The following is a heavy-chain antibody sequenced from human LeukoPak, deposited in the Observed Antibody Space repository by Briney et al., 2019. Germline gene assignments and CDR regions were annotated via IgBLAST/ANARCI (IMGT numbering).Heavy chain of an antibody. J-gene: IGHJ4*01. CDR2: IIPVLEMA. Sequence: SVKVSCKVPGGTFNTYGITWVRQAPGQGLEWMGRIIPVLEMAAYAQKYEGRVKITADKSTTTIYLFLSSLTSDDTAVYYCARGRNYFDYWGQGSLVTVSS. CDR3: ARGRNYFDY. CDR1: GGTFNTYG. V-gene: IGHV1-69*04.